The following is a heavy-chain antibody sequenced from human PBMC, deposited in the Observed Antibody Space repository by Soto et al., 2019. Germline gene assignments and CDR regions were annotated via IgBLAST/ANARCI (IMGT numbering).Heavy chain of an antibody. J-gene: IGHJ4*02. D-gene: IGHD2-8*02. CDR1: GFAFHTHA. CDR2: ISASGETT. V-gene: IGHV3-23*01. Sequence: EVQLLESGGGLVQPGGSLRLSCAASGFAFHTHALSWVRQAPGQGLEWVSGISASGETTYYADSVNGRFTITRYNSKNTVTLQMNSLRAEDTAVYYCAKDRPPPLILSPSAPAIKTLLVGQCFDSWGQGTLVTVSS. CDR3: AKDRPPPLILSPSAPAIKTLLVGQCFDS.